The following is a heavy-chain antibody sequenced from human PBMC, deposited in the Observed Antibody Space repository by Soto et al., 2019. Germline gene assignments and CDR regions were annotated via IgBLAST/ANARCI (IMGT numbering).Heavy chain of an antibody. CDR2: VNPILSMS. V-gene: IGHV1-69*04. CDR1: GDTFSFYS. J-gene: IGHJ4*02. Sequence: QVQLVQSGAEVKRPGSSVKVSCKASGDTFSFYSINWVRQAPGLGLEWMGRVNPILSMSNYAQRFQGRVTMIADKSTSTAYMELSGLRSEDTAMYYCATSYGSGYRAFDYWGQGALVTVSS. CDR3: ATSYGSGYRAFDY. D-gene: IGHD3-10*01.